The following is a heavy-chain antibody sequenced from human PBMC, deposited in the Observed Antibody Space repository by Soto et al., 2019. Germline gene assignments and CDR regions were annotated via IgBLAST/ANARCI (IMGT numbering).Heavy chain of an antibody. D-gene: IGHD6-19*01. CDR3: ARVLRNSSGWYYYYYGMDV. CDR2: IWYDGSNK. V-gene: IGHV3-33*01. Sequence: GGSLRLSFASAGLAFSSYGMHWVRQAPGKGLEWVAVIWYDGSNKYYADSVKGRFTISRDNSKNTLYLQMNSLRAEDTAVYYCARVLRNSSGWYYYYYGMDVWGQGTTVTVPS. J-gene: IGHJ6*02. CDR1: GLAFSSYG.